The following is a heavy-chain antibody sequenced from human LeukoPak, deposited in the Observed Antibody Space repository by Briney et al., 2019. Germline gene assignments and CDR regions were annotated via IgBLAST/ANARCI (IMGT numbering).Heavy chain of an antibody. V-gene: IGHV3-23*01. J-gene: IGHJ4*02. D-gene: IGHD4-17*01. CDR1: GFTFSSYA. CDR2: ISGSGGST. Sequence: GRSLRLSCAASGFTFSSYAMSWVRQAPGKGLEWVSAISGSGGSTYYADSVKGRFTISRDNSKNTLYLQMNSLRAEDTAVYYCATSSYGDYVPFDYWGQGTLVTVSS. CDR3: ATSSYGDYVPFDY.